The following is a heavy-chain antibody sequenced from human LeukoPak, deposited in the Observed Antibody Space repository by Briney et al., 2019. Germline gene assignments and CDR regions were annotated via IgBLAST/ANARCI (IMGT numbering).Heavy chain of an antibody. D-gene: IGHD6-25*01. J-gene: IGHJ4*02. V-gene: IGHV4-59*12. CDR3: AREGIAAPNDY. CDR2: IYYSGST. CDR1: GGSISSYY. Sequence: SETLSLTCTVSGGSISSYYWSWTRQPPGKGLEWIGYIYYSGSTYYNPSLKSRVTISVDTSKNQFSLKLSSVTAADTAVYYCAREGIAAPNDYWGQGTLVTVSS.